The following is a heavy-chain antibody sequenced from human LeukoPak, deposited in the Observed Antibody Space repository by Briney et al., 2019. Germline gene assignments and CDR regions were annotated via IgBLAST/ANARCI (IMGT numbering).Heavy chain of an antibody. CDR1: GFTFSSYN. D-gene: IGHD3-22*01. CDR3: AKDLTYYDSSGYFDY. V-gene: IGHV3-23*01. Sequence: GGSLRLSCAASGFTFSSYNMNWVRQAPGKGLEWVSAISGSGGSTYYADSVKGRFTISRDNSKNTLYLQMNSLRAEDTAVYYCAKDLTYYDSSGYFDYWGQGTLVTVSS. J-gene: IGHJ4*02. CDR2: ISGSGGST.